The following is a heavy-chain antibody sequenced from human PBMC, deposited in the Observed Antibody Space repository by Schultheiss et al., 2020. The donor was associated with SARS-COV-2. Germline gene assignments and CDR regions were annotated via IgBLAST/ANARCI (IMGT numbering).Heavy chain of an antibody. CDR3: ARRRQDTSAYSFFDS. D-gene: IGHD4-11*01. J-gene: IGHJ4*02. CDR1: GSSISGYF. CDR2: IYYSVNS. Sequence: SETLSLTCTVSGSSISGYFWTWIRQPPGKGLEWIGYIYYSVNSWYNPSLKSRVTISGDTSKNQFSLTLSSVTAADTAVYYCARRRQDTSAYSFFDSWGQGTLVTVSS. V-gene: IGHV4-59*08.